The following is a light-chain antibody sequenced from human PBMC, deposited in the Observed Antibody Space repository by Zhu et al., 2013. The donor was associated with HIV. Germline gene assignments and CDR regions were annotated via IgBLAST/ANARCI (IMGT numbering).Light chain of an antibody. J-gene: IGKJ1*01. CDR2: AVS. CDR3: QQSYSYPQT. CDR1: QSVSSY. V-gene: IGKV3-11*01. Sequence: EIVLTQSPATLSLSPGERATLSCRASQSVSSYLAWYQQKPGQAPRLLIYAVSIRATGIPARFSGSGSGTDFTLTISGLQPEDFATYYCQQSYSYPQTFGQGTKVESK.